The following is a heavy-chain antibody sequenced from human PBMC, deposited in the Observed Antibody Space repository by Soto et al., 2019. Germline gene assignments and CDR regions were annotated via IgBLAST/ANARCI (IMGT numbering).Heavy chain of an antibody. CDR3: VAGQYFFDY. V-gene: IGHV3-74*01. CDR1: GFTFSNYW. CDR2: LNIDGSNK. D-gene: IGHD6-19*01. J-gene: IGHJ4*02. Sequence: GGSLRLSCSASGFTFSNYWMHWARQGPGKGLVWVARLNIDGSNKYYADSVKDRFTISRDNSKKTLYLQMNSLRADDTAVYYCVAGQYFFDYCGQGTLVTVSS.